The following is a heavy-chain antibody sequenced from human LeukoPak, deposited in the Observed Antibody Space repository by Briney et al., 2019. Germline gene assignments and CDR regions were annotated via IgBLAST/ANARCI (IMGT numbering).Heavy chain of an antibody. CDR3: ARGPLYNILTGFKIAEKNFDY. CDR2: IRYDGTNK. D-gene: IGHD3-9*01. V-gene: IGHV3-30*02. CDR1: GFTVSSNS. Sequence: GGSLRLSCTVSGFTVSSNSMSWVRQAPGKGLEWVTFIRYDGTNKYFADSVKGRFTISRDNSKNTLYLQMNSLRAEDTAVYYCARGPLYNILTGFKIAEKNFDYWGQGTLVTVSS. J-gene: IGHJ4*02.